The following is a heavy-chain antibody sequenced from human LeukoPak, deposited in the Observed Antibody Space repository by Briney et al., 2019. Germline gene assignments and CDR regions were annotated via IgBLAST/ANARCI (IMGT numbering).Heavy chain of an antibody. Sequence: GGSLRLSCAASGFSFSMYAMSSARQPPGKGLEWVSAISCSVGSTYYADSATGRFNTSTDNSKTRLYLQMNSLGAEDTAVYYCARSIRGRPPVFDYWGQGTLVTVHS. V-gene: IGHV3-23*01. D-gene: IGHD3-16*01. CDR1: GFSFSMYA. CDR2: ISCSVGST. J-gene: IGHJ4*02. CDR3: ARSIRGRPPVFDY.